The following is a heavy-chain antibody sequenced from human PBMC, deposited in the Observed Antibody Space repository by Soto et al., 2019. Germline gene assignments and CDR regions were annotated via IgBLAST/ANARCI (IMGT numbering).Heavy chain of an antibody. D-gene: IGHD3-22*01. Sequence: QVQLVQSAGEMKKPGASVKVSCKTSGYTFIRYGITWVRQAPGQGLEWMGWISGYNDYTEYAQKLQGRVTMTADTSTRTVYMELRSLTSDDTGVYYCARGGYYDNKWGKLSYYGLDVWGQGTTVTVSS. CDR1: GYTFIRYG. V-gene: IGHV1-18*01. CDR3: ARGGYYDNKWGKLSYYGLDV. J-gene: IGHJ6*02. CDR2: ISGYNDYT.